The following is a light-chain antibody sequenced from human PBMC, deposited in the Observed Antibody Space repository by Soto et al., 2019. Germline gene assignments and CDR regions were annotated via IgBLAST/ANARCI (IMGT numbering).Light chain of an antibody. V-gene: IGLV3-1*01. CDR2: KDT. J-gene: IGLJ2*01. Sequence: SYELTQPPSVCVSPGHTASITCYRNKLGDKYASWYQQKPGQSPVLVIYKDTKRPSGIPERFSGSNSGNTATLTISGTQPMDEADYYCQAWDSSTVVFGGGTKLTVL. CDR1: KLGDKY. CDR3: QAWDSSTVV.